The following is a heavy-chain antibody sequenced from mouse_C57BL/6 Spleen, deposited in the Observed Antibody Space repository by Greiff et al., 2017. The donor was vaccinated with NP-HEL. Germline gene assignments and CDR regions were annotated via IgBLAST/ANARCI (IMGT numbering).Heavy chain of an antibody. Sequence: DVMLVESGGGLVKPGGSLKLSCAAPGFTFSSYAMSWVRQTPEKRLEWVATISDGGSYTYYPDNVKGRFTISRENAKKNLYLQKSHLKSEDTAMYYSARDFDGNYFDYWGQGTTLTVSS. J-gene: IGHJ2*01. CDR3: ARDFDGNYFDY. D-gene: IGHD2-1*01. CDR1: GFTFSSYA. CDR2: ISDGGSYT. V-gene: IGHV5-4*01.